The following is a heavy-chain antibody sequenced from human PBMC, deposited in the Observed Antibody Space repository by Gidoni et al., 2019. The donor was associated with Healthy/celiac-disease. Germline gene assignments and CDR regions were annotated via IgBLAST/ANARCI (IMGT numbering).Heavy chain of an antibody. CDR1: GFTFCSNA. J-gene: IGHJ4*02. V-gene: IGHV3-23*01. Sequence: EVQLLGSGGGLVQPGGALSLSRAASGFTFCSNAMSWVCQAAGKGLEWVSAISGSGGSTNYADSVKGRFTIARDNSKNTLYLQMNSLRAEDTAVYYCAKDSSFRYSGSHRGYWGQGTLVTVSS. D-gene: IGHD1-26*01. CDR3: AKDSSFRYSGSHRGY. CDR2: ISGSGGST.